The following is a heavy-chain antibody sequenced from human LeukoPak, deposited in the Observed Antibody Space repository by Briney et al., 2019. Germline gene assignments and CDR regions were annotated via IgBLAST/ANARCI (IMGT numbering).Heavy chain of an antibody. V-gene: IGHV3-30*18. Sequence: PGGSLRLSCAASGFTFSSYWMSWVRQAPGKGLEWVAVISYDGSNKYYADSVKGRFTISRDKSKNTLYLQLNSLRPEDTAVYYCAKDLSYSTDWPYFDSWGQGTLVTVSS. J-gene: IGHJ4*02. CDR1: GFTFSSYW. D-gene: IGHD6-19*01. CDR2: ISYDGSNK. CDR3: AKDLSYSTDWPYFDS.